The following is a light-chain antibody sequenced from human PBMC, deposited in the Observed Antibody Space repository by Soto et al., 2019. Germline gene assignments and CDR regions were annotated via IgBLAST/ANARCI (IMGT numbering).Light chain of an antibody. CDR2: EVT. J-gene: IGLJ1*01. CDR3: SSYTSINTLYV. V-gene: IGLV2-14*01. Sequence: QSVLASPASVSGSPGQSITISCTGTSSDVGNYNYVSWYKKHPGKAPKLMIYEVTNRPAGVAKRFSDSKSGNTASLTISGLQAEDEADYYCSSYTSINTLYVSGNGTKVTVL. CDR1: SSDVGNYNY.